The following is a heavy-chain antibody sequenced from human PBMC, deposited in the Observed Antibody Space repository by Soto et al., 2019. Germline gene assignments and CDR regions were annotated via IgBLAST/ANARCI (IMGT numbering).Heavy chain of an antibody. V-gene: IGHV4-4*02. J-gene: IGHJ6*02. D-gene: IGHD2-8*02. CDR3: ARDAGASRYYGMDV. Sequence: PSETLSLTCTVSGDSISSENWRSWVRQAPGKGLESIGEIYQSGATHYTPSLKSRVTISLDKSKNRFSLKLHSVTAADTAVYYCARDAGASRYYGMDVWGQGTTVTVSS. CDR1: GDSISSENW. CDR2: IYQSGAT.